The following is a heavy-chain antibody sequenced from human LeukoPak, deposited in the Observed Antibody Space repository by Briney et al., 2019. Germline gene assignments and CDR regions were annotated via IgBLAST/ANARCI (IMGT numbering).Heavy chain of an antibody. D-gene: IGHD1-26*01. CDR3: ARAARDSGGYYLHDYYGMDG. CDR1: GGSFSSYY. V-gene: IGHV4-59*01. Sequence: ETLSLTCTVSGGSFSSYYGSWLRQPPGKGLEWVRYIYYSGRTNYHPSLKSRVTISVATSKNHSSLKLRSVTSADTAVYYCARAARDSGGYYLHDYYGMDGCGQGTPVTVSS. CDR2: IYYSGRT. J-gene: IGHJ6*02.